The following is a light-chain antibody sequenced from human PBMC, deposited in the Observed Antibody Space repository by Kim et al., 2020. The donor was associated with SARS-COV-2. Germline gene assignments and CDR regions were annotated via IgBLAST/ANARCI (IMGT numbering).Light chain of an antibody. CDR2: DAS. Sequence: MSPGERATLSCRASQSVGSSLAWYQQKPGQAPRLLIYDASTRATGIPARCSGSGSGTDFTLTISRLQSEDFAVYYCQQSANWPRTFGHGTKVDIK. CDR1: QSVGSS. CDR3: QQSANWPRT. V-gene: IGKV3-15*01. J-gene: IGKJ1*01.